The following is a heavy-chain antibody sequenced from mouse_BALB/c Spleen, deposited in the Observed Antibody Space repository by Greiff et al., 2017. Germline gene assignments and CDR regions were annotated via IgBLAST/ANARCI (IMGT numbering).Heavy chain of an antibody. CDR3: ARGDFDY. CDR2: ISSGGST. J-gene: IGHJ2*01. CDR1: GFTFSSYA. V-gene: IGHV5-6-5*01. Sequence: EVQVVESGGGLVKPGGSLKLSCAASGFTFSSYAMSWVRQTPEKRLEWVASISSGGSTYYPDSVKGRFTISRDNARNILYLQMSSLRSEDTAMYYCARGDFDYWGQGTTLTVSS.